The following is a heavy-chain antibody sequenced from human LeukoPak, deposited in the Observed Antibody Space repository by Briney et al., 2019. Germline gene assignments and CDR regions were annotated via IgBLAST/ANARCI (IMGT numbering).Heavy chain of an antibody. D-gene: IGHD2-2*03. CDR2: IYYSGST. CDR1: GGSISSSSYY. CDR3: ARGLSLGYCSSTSCSKYNWFDP. J-gene: IGHJ5*02. Sequence: SETLSLTCTLSGGSISSSSYYWGWIRQPPGKGLEWIGSIYYSGSTYDNPSLKSRVTISVDTSKNQFSLKLSSVTAADTAVYYCARGLSLGYCSSTSCSKYNWFDPWGQGTLVTVSS. V-gene: IGHV4-39*07.